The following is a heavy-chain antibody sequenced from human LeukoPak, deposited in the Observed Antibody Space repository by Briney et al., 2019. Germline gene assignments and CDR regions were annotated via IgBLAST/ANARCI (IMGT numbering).Heavy chain of an antibody. Sequence: PGGSLRLSCAASGFTVCGNYMSWVRQAPGKGLEWLSVIHRGGNTYYADSVKGRFTISRDSSKNTVFLQMDSLRAEDTAVYYCARDPGYGLGVDYGDYWGQGTLVTVSS. CDR1: GFTVCGNY. J-gene: IGHJ4*02. V-gene: IGHV3-66*01. D-gene: IGHD3-10*01. CDR2: IHRGGNT. CDR3: ARDPGYGLGVDYGDY.